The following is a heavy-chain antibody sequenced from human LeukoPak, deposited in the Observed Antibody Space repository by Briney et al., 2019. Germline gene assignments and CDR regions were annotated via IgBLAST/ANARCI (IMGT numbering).Heavy chain of an antibody. CDR1: GGTFSSYA. V-gene: IGHV1-69*05. CDR2: IIPIFGTA. Sequence: ASAKVSCKASGGTFSSYAISWVRQAPGQGLEWMGGIIPIFGTANYAQKFQGRVTITTDESTSTAYMELSSLRSEDTAVYYCAIEYCSSTSCLMRAFDIWGQGTMVTVSS. CDR3: AIEYCSSTSCLMRAFDI. D-gene: IGHD2-2*01. J-gene: IGHJ3*02.